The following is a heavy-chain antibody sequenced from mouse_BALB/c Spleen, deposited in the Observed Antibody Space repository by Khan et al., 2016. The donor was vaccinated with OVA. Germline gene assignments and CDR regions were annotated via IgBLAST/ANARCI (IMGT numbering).Heavy chain of an antibody. V-gene: IGHV5-6-5*01. J-gene: IGHJ3*01. Sequence: EVELVESGGGLVKPGGSLKLSCAASGFTFSNYAMSWVRQSPEKRLEWVASISSGDSTYYPDSVKGRFTISRDNARNILYLQMSSLRSEDTAVYYCARDYWFAYWGQGTLVTGSA. CDR3: ARDYWFAY. CDR1: GFTFSNYA. CDR2: ISSGDST.